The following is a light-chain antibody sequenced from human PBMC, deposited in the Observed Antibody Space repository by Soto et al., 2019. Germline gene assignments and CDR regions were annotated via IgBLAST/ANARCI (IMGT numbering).Light chain of an antibody. V-gene: IGLV2-8*01. CDR3: NSYVGSNNYV. CDR1: SGDITDNKY. J-gene: IGLJ1*01. Sequence: QSALTQPPSASGSPGQSVTISCTGTSGDITDNKYVSWFQQHPGKAPKLLIYEINKRPSGVPHRFSGPKSGNTVSLTVSGLQADDEADYYCNSYVGSNNYVFGTGTKLTVL. CDR2: EIN.